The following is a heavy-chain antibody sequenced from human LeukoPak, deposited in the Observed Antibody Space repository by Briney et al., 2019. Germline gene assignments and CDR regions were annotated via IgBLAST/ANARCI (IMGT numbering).Heavy chain of an antibody. Sequence: GGSLRLSCAASGFTFSSYWMHWARQAPGKGLVWVSRINSDGSSTSYADSVKGRFTISRDNAKNTLYLQMNSLRAEDTAVYYCARRLVIQRAFDIWGQGTMVTVSS. D-gene: IGHD2/OR15-2a*01. J-gene: IGHJ3*02. CDR1: GFTFSSYW. CDR3: ARRLVIQRAFDI. CDR2: INSDGSST. V-gene: IGHV3-74*01.